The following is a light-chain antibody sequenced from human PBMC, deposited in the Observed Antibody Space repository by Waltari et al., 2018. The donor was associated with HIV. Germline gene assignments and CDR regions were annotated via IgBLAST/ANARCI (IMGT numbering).Light chain of an antibody. Sequence: DIQMTQSPSSLSASVGDRVTSSCHTIRYVINYVNWCKKKPGKAPQHLIYASSALQTGVLSSFSGSSSGSNYTLTISCLQREDVATFCCQQTYTTPLTFGPGTKVDVK. CDR1: RYVINY. V-gene: IGKV1-39*01. CDR3: QQTYTTPLT. CDR2: ASS. J-gene: IGKJ3*01.